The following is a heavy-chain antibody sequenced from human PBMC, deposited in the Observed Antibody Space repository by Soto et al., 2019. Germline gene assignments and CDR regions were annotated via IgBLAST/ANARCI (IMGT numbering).Heavy chain of an antibody. V-gene: IGHV1-2*04. CDR1: GYTFTGYY. Sequence: QVQLVQSGAEVKKPGASVKVSCKASGYTFTGYYMHWVRQAPGQGLEWMGWINPNSGGTNYAQKFPGWVTMTRDTSISIAYMELSGLRSVDTAVYYCARRFGVIAAASYFFDYCVHGTLVTVSS. D-gene: IGHD6-13*01. CDR3: ARRFGVIAAASYFFDY. J-gene: IGHJ4*01. CDR2: INPNSGGT.